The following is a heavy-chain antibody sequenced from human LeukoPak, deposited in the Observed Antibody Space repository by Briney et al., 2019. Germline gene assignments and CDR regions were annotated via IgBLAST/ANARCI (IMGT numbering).Heavy chain of an antibody. J-gene: IGHJ4*02. V-gene: IGHV4-30-4*01. Sequence: SETLSLTCTVSGGSISSGDYYWSWIRQPPGKGLEWIGYIYYSGSTYYNPSLKSRVTISVDTSKNQFSLKLRSVTAADTAVYYCAKDQRAYGDYVPFDYWGQGTLVTVSS. CDR3: AKDQRAYGDYVPFDY. CDR2: IYYSGST. D-gene: IGHD4-17*01. CDR1: GGSISSGDYY.